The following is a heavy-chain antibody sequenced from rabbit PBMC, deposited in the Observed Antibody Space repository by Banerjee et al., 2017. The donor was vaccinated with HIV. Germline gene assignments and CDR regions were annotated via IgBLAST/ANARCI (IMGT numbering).Heavy chain of an antibody. CDR1: GFSFNNKYV. V-gene: IGHV1S43*01. J-gene: IGHJ6*01. CDR2: INTSSGSA. Sequence: QEQLEESGGDLVKPEGSLTLTCTASGFSFNNKYVMCWVRQAPGKGLEWIACINTSSGSAWYASWVNGRFTISRSTSLNTVDLKMTSLTAADTATYFCARDLAGVIGWNFNFWGPGTLVTVS. CDR3: ARDLAGVIGWNFNF. D-gene: IGHD4-1*01.